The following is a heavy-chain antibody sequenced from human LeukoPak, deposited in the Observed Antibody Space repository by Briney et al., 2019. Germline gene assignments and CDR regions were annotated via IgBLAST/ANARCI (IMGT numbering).Heavy chain of an antibody. J-gene: IGHJ6*03. CDR3: ARAGSGNLVYYYYMDV. V-gene: IGHV1-8*03. CDR2: MNPNSGNT. Sequence: GASVKVSCKASGYTFTNYDINWVRQATGQGLEWMGWMNPNSGNTGYAQKFQGRVTITRNTSISTAYMELSSLRSEDTAVYYCARAGSGNLVYYYYMDVWGKGTTVTVSS. CDR1: GYTFTNYD. D-gene: IGHD3-10*01.